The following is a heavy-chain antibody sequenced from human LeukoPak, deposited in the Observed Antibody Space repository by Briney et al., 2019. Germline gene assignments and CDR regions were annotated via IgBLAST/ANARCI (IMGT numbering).Heavy chain of an antibody. V-gene: IGHV3-7*01. CDR2: IKQDGSEK. CDR3: AREASNNWYFFDY. D-gene: IGHD6-13*01. Sequence: PGGSLRLSCAASGFTFSSYWMSWVRQAPGKGLEWVANIKQDGSEKYYVDSVKGRFTISRDNAKNSLYLQMNSLRAEDTAVYYCAREASNNWYFFDYWGQGTLVTVSS. J-gene: IGHJ4*02. CDR1: GFTFSSYW.